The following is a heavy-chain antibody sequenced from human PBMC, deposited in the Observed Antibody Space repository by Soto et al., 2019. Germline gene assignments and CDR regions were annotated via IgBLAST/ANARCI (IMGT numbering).Heavy chain of an antibody. J-gene: IGHJ4*02. CDR1: GFTFFSYW. Sequence: AGSLRLSCAVFGFTFFSYWMNGDRQAPGKGLEWVANIKQDGSEKYYVDSVKGRFTISRDNAKNSLYLQMNSLRAEDTAVYYCARARADYYDSSGYPLGYWGQGP. CDR3: ARARADYYDSSGYPLGY. CDR2: IKQDGSEK. V-gene: IGHV3-7*04. D-gene: IGHD3-22*01.